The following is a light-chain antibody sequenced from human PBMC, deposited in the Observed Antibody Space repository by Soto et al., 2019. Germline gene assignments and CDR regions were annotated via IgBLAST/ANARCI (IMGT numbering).Light chain of an antibody. J-gene: IGKJ3*01. CDR3: RQRTHWPLFT. V-gene: IGKV2-30*02. CDR2: KVS. CDR1: QGLVHGDGNTY. Sequence: DVVMTQSPLSLPFTLGQPASISCRSSQGLVHGDGNTYLSWFHQRPGQSPRRLIYKVSERDSGVPDRFSASGSGTDFTLKISRVEAEDVEFYYCRQRTHWPLFTFAPGTRVEIK.